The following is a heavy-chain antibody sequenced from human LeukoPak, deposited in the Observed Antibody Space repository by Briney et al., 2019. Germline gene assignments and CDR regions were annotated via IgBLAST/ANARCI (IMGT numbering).Heavy chain of an antibody. CDR1: GFTFSDYY. D-gene: IGHD3-10*01. V-gene: IGHV3-11*04. Sequence: GGSLRLSCAASGFTFSDYYMSWIRQAPGKGLEWVSYISGSDNTIYYADSVKGRFTMSRDNAKNSLYLQMTSLRAEDTAVYYCAKDRRGLWFGESYYFDYWGQGTLVTVSS. CDR3: AKDRRGLWFGESYYFDY. CDR2: ISGSDNTI. J-gene: IGHJ4*02.